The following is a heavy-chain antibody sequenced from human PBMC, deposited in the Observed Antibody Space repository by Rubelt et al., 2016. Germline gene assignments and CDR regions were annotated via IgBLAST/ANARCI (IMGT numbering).Heavy chain of an antibody. Sequence: PSLKSRVTISIDTSKNQFSLKLSSVTAADTAVYYCAREGGSSGWSAFDIWGQGTMVTVSS. D-gene: IGHD6-19*01. CDR3: AREGGSSGWSAFDI. V-gene: IGHV4-34*13. J-gene: IGHJ3*02.